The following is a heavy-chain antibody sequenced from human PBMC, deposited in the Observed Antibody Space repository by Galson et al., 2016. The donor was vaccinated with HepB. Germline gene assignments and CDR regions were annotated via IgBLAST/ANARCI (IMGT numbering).Heavy chain of an antibody. V-gene: IGHV3-21*01. CDR3: ARDKSSGYSDAFDM. CDR1: GFTFSSYA. D-gene: IGHD3-22*01. CDR2: ISRGGTYK. J-gene: IGHJ3*02. Sequence: SLRLSCASSGFTFSSYAMTWVRQAPGKGLEWVSSISRGGTYKYYAISVEGRFTISRDNAKNSLYLQMNSLRAEDTAVYFCARDKSSGYSDAFDMWGQGTMVTVSS.